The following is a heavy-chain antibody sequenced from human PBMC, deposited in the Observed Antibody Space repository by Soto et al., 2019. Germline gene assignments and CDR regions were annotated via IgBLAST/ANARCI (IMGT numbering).Heavy chain of an antibody. CDR3: ARGAVVARPKLIWFDP. V-gene: IGHV1-69*01. Sequence: LSVACKCSGRRLTNYYISWVRQAPGQGLEWMGGIIPIFGTANYAQKFQGRVTITADESTSTAYMELSSLRSEDTAVYYCARGAVVARPKLIWFDPWGQGTLVTVSS. J-gene: IGHJ5*02. CDR1: GRRLTNYY. CDR2: IIPIFGTA. D-gene: IGHD6-6*01.